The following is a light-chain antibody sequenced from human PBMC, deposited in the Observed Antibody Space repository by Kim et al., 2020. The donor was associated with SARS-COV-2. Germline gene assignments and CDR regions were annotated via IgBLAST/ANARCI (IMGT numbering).Light chain of an antibody. CDR1: QNINRW. J-gene: IGKJ5*01. CDR2: DAS. CDR3: QQRSTYPIT. V-gene: IGKV1-5*01. Sequence: DIQMTQSPSTLSASVGDRVSITCRASQNINRWLAWYQQKPGKAPKVLIYDASTVETGVPSRFSGSGSGTEFTLTISSLQPDDFAAYYCQQRSTYPITFGRGTRLEIK.